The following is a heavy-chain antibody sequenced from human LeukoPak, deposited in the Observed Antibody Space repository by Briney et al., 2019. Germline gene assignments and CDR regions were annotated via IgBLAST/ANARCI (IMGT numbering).Heavy chain of an antibody. CDR1: GFTFSSYS. D-gene: IGHD3-22*01. CDR2: ISSSSSTI. CDR3: AKDPATYYYDSSGYRYGMDV. J-gene: IGHJ6*02. Sequence: GGSLRLSCAASGFTFSSYSMNWVRQAPGKGLEWVSYISSSSSTIYYADSVKGRFTISRDNSKNTLYLQMNSLRAEDTAVYYCAKDPATYYYDSSGYRYGMDVWGQGTTVTVSS. V-gene: IGHV3-48*01.